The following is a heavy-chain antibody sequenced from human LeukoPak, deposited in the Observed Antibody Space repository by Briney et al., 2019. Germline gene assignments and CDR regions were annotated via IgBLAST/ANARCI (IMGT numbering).Heavy chain of an antibody. V-gene: IGHV1-24*01. J-gene: IGHJ4*02. D-gene: IGHD3-9*01. CDR1: GYTLTELS. CDR3: ARGVLRYFDWLVPFDY. Sequence: GASVKVSCKVSGYTLTELSMHWVRQAPGKGLEWMGGFDPEDGETIYAQKFQGRVTMTRDTSTSTVYMELSSLRSEDTAVYYCARGVLRYFDWLVPFDYWGQGTLVTVSS. CDR2: FDPEDGET.